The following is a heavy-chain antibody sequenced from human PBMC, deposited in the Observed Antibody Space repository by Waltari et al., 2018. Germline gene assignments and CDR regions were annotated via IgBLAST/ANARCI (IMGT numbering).Heavy chain of an antibody. J-gene: IGHJ6*02. V-gene: IGHV1-2*02. CDR3: AREIVATIQFYYYYGMDV. Sequence: QVQLVQSGAEVKKPGASVKVSCKASGYTFTGYYMHWVRQAPGQGLEWMGGDNPNRGGTNYGQKFQGRVTVTRDTSISTASMELSRLRSDDTAVYYCAREIVATIQFYYYYGMDVWGQGTTVTVSS. CDR1: GYTFTGYY. CDR2: DNPNRGGT. D-gene: IGHD5-12*01.